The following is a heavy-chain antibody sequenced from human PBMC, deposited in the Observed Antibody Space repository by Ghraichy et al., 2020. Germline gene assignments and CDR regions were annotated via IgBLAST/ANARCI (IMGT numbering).Heavy chain of an antibody. CDR1: GFTFSTAA. CDR2: IWDDGNNK. J-gene: IGHJ4*02. D-gene: IGHD6-19*01. Sequence: GGSLRLSCAASGFTFSTAAMHWVRQTPGKGLEWVAYIWDDGNNKYYADSVKGRFTISRDNSKNTLFLEVNSLRAEDTAVYYCARDPPNSGWSLDYWGQGTLVTVSS. CDR3: ARDPPNSGWSLDY. V-gene: IGHV3-33*01.